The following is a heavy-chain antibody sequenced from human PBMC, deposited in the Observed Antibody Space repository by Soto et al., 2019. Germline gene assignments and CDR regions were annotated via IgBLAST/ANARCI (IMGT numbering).Heavy chain of an antibody. V-gene: IGHV1-18*04. CDR2: ISAYNGNT. D-gene: IGHD3-16*01. J-gene: IGHJ4*02. Sequence: QVQLVQSGAEVKKPGASVKVSCKASGYTFTSYGISWVRQAPGQVLEWMGWISAYNGNTNYAQKLQCRVTMTTDTATSTAYMELRSLRSDDTAVYYCERDAPAIMITFGGVIGMFDYWGQGTLVTVSS. CDR1: GYTFTSYG. CDR3: ERDAPAIMITFGGVIGMFDY.